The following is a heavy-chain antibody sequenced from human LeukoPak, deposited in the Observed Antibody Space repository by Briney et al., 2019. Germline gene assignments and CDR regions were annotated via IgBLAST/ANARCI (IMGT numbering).Heavy chain of an antibody. Sequence: PGGSLRLSCAASGFTFSNAWMSWVRQAPGKGLEWVSTLSGSGGNTYYADSVKGRVTISRDNSKNTLYLQMNSLRAEDTAVYHCAKGSYYYDSADYFDYWGQGTLVTVSS. J-gene: IGHJ4*02. CDR3: AKGSYYYDSADYFDY. D-gene: IGHD3-22*01. CDR1: GFTFSNAW. V-gene: IGHV3-23*01. CDR2: LSGSGGNT.